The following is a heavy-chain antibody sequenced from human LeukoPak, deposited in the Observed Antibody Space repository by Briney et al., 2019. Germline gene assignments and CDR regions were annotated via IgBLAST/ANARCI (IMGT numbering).Heavy chain of an antibody. Sequence: KTSETLSLTCTVSGGSISSGSYYWSWIRQPAGKGLEWIGRIYTSGSTNYNPSLKSRVTISVDTSKNQFSLKLSSVTAADTAVYYCARGKGIRENDYWGQGTLVTVSS. CDR3: ARGKGIRENDY. D-gene: IGHD5-18*01. CDR2: IYTSGST. CDR1: GGSISSGSYY. V-gene: IGHV4-61*02. J-gene: IGHJ4*02.